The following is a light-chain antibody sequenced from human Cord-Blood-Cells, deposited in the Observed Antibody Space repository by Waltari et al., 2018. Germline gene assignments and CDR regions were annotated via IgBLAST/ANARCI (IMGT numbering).Light chain of an antibody. CDR2: DAS. J-gene: IGKJ4*01. CDR3: QQRSNWPPLLT. CDR1: QSVSSN. Sequence: EIVMTQSPATLSVSPGERATLSCRASQSVSSNLAWYQQKPGQAPRLLIYDASNRATGIPARFSGSGSGTDFTLTISSLEPEDFAVYYCQQRSNWPPLLTFGGGTKVEIK. V-gene: IGKV3-11*01.